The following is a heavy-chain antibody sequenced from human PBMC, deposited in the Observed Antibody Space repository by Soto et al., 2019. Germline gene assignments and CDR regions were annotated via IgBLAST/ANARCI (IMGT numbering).Heavy chain of an antibody. CDR3: ARDGLYYDISGFYDAGGIFDF. Sequence: QVQLVESGGGVVQPGRSLRLSCAASGFTFNIYGMHWVRQAPGKGLEWVALISYDGSNKYYADSVKGRFTISRDNSKKTLYLQMNSLRAEDTAVYYCARDGLYYDISGFYDAGGIFDFWGQGTLITVSS. J-gene: IGHJ4*02. V-gene: IGHV3-30*03. CDR2: ISYDGSNK. D-gene: IGHD3-22*01. CDR1: GFTFNIYG.